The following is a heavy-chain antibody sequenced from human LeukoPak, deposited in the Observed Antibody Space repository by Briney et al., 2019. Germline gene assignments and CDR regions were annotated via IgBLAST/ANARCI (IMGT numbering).Heavy chain of an antibody. CDR3: ARDDSYCSGGSCYPAAFDI. D-gene: IGHD2-15*01. J-gene: IGHJ3*02. CDR2: GYFRGNT. Sequence: SETLSLTCTVSGGSISSGAYYWSWIRQVRGKGLEWIGYGYFRGNTFYNPSLKGRVTISVDTSNNHFSLKLSSVTAADTAVYYCARDDSYCSGGSCYPAAFDIWGQGTMVTVSS. V-gene: IGHV4-31*03. CDR1: GGSISSGAYY.